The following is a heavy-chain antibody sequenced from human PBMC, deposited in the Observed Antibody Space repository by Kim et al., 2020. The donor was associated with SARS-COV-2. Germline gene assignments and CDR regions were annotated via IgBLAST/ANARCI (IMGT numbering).Heavy chain of an antibody. CDR1: GGSFSGYS. V-gene: IGHV4-34*01. CDR2: INHSGST. D-gene: IGHD2-8*01. Sequence: SETLSLTCAVYGGSFSGYSWSWIRQPPGKGLEWIGEINHSGSTNYNPSLKSRVTISVDTSKNQFSLKLSSVTDADTAVYYCARGYYHWGQGTLVTVSS. CDR3: ARGYYH. J-gene: IGHJ5*02.